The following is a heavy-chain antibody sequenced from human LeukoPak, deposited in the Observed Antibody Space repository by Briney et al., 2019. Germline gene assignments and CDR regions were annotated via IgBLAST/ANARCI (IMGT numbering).Heavy chain of an antibody. CDR1: GGTFSSYA. J-gene: IGHJ3*02. CDR3: AILGLYDLGAFVI. CDR2: IIPIFGTA. Sequence: SVKVSCKASGGTFSSYAISWVRQAPGQGLEWMGRIIPIFGTANYAQKFQGRVTITTDESTSTAYMELSSLRSEDTAVYYCAILGLYDLGAFVIWGQGTMVTVSS. V-gene: IGHV1-69*05. D-gene: IGHD3-16*01.